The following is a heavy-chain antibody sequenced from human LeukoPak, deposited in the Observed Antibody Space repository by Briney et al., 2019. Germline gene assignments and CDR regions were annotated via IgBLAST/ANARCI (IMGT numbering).Heavy chain of an antibody. D-gene: IGHD6-19*01. Sequence: SETLSLTCTVSGGSFSSSSYYWVWIRQPPGKGLEWVASVYYSGSTYYNPSLKTLFTISMDTSKNHFSLRLSSVTAADTAVYYCATTTSGWYYLDYWGPGILVTVSS. CDR1: GGSFSSSSYY. V-gene: IGHV4-39*02. CDR3: ATTTSGWYYLDY. J-gene: IGHJ4*02. CDR2: VYYSGST.